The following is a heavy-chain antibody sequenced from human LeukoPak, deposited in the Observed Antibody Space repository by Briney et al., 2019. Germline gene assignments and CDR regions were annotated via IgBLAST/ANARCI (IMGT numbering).Heavy chain of an antibody. D-gene: IGHD3-3*01. CDR2: IKQDGSEK. J-gene: IGHJ3*02. CDR1: GFTFSSYW. V-gene: IGHV3-7*01. CDR3: ATSGVLRFLEWLLVDAFDI. Sequence: PGGSLRLSCAASGFTFSSYWMSWVRQAPGKGLEWVANIKQDGSEKYYVDSVKGRFTISRDNAKNSLYLQMNSLRGEDTAVYYCATSGVLRFLEWLLVDAFDIWGQGTMVTVSS.